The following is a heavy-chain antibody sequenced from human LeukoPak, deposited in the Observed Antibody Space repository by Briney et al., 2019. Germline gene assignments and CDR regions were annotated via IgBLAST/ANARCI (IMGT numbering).Heavy chain of an antibody. V-gene: IGHV1-2*02. CDR1: GYTFTRYY. J-gene: IGHJ5*02. D-gene: IGHD2-2*01. CDR3: ARTYCSSTSCANWFDP. CDR2: INPNSGGT. Sequence: ASVKVSCKAYGYTFTRYYMHWVRQAPGQGLEWMGWINPNSGGTNYAQKFQGRVTMTRDTSISTAYMELSRLRSDDTAVYYCARTYCSSTSCANWFDPWGQGTLVTVSS.